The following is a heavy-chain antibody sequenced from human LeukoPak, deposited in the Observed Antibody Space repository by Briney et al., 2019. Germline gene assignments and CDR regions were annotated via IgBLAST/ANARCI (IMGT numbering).Heavy chain of an antibody. V-gene: IGHV3-53*01. CDR3: VRAPPYDSGY. J-gene: IGHJ4*02. CDR1: GFTVSSNY. Sequence: GGSLRLSCAASGFTVSSNYMSWVRQAPGKGLEWVSVIYSGGSTYYADSVKGRFTISRDNSKNTLYLQMNSLRAEDTALYYCVRAPPYDSGYWGQGTLVTVSS. CDR2: IYSGGST. D-gene: IGHD5-12*01.